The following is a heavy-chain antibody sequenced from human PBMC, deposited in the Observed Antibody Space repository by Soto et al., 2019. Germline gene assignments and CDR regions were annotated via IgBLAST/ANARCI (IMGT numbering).Heavy chain of an antibody. D-gene: IGHD6-6*01. J-gene: IGHJ4*02. V-gene: IGHV3-23*01. CDR3: AKVRAHASSSSTSTLPGRLDC. Sequence: EVQLLESGGGMVQPGGSLRLSCAASGFTFSSYAMTWVRQAPGRGLEWVSSINAGGGSTDSADSVKGRFSISRDNSKKNLYLQLNSRLADDTAVYYCAKVRAHASSSSTSTLPGRLDCWGQGALVPVSS. CDR1: GFTFSSYA. CDR2: INAGGGST.